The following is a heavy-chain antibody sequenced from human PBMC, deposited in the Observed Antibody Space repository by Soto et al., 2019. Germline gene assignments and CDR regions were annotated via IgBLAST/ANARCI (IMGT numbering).Heavy chain of an antibody. CDR2: IIPIFGTA. J-gene: IGHJ3*02. V-gene: IGHV1-69*13. D-gene: IGHD2-2*01. CDR3: ARDCSSTSCYSFRVGATAAFDI. CDR1: GGTFSSYA. Sequence: ASVKVSCKASGGTFSSYAISWVRQAPGQRLEWMGGIIPIFGTANYAQKFQGRVTITADESTSTAYMELSSLRSEDTAVYYCARDCSSTSCYSFRVGATAAFDIWGQGTMVTVSS.